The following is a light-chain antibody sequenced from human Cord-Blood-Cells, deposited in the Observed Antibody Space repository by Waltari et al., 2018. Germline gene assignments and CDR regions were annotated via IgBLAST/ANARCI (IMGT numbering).Light chain of an antibody. J-gene: IGKJ4*01. CDR2: AAS. CDR1: QSISSY. Sequence: GDRVTITCRASQSISSYLNWYQQKPGKAPKLLIYAASSLRSGVPSRFSGSGSGTDFTLTISSMQPEDFATYYCQQSYSTPLTFGGGTKVEIK. V-gene: IGKV1-39*01. CDR3: QQSYSTPLT.